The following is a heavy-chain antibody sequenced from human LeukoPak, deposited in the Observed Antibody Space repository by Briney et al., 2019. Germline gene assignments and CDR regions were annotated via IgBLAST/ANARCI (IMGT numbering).Heavy chain of an antibody. CDR3: AAGIAAAGRGNY. V-gene: IGHV1-58*01. CDR1: GFTFTTSA. D-gene: IGHD6-13*01. CDR2: IVVGSANT. J-gene: IGHJ4*02. Sequence: SVKVSCKASGFTFTTSAVQWVRQTRGQRLEWIGWIVVGSANTNYAQNFQERVTITRDMSTSTAYMELTNLTSEDTAVYYCAAGIAAAGRGNYWGQGTLVTVSS.